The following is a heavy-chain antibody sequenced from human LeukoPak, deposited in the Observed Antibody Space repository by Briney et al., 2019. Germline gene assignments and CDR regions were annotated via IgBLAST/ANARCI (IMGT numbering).Heavy chain of an antibody. CDR2: IIPILGIA. D-gene: IGHD3-22*01. CDR3: ARGSDSSGYQDAFDI. V-gene: IGHV1-69*04. CDR1: GGTFSSYA. Sequence: ASVKVSCKASGGTFSSYAISWVRQAPGQGFEWMGRIIPILGIANYAQKFQGRVTITADKSTSTAYMELSSLRSEDTAVYYCARGSDSSGYQDAFDIWGQGTMVTVSS. J-gene: IGHJ3*02.